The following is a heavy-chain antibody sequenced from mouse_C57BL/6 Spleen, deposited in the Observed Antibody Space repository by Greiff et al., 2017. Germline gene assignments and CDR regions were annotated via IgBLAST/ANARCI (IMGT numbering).Heavy chain of an antibody. CDR3: ARGDYYAMDY. CDR2: IYPGDGDT. V-gene: IGHV1-82*01. J-gene: IGHJ4*01. CDR1: GYAFSSSW. Sequence: QVQLKESGPELVKPGASVKISCKASGYAFSSSWMNWVKQRPGKGLEWIGRIYPGDGDTNYNGKFKGKATLTADKSSSTAYMQLSSLTSEGSAVYFCARGDYYAMDYWGQGTSVTVSS.